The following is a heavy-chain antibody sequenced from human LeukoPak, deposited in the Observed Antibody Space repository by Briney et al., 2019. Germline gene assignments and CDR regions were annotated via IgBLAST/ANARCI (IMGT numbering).Heavy chain of an antibody. CDR2: IIGSDGST. Sequence: LAGGSLRLSCAASGFTFRIYAMSWVRQAPGKGLEWVSTIIGSDGSTNYADSVKGRFSISRDNSKNALYLQMKSLRAEDTAVYYCAKELYGWYYDYWGQGTLVTVSS. CDR3: AKELYGWYYDY. V-gene: IGHV3-23*01. J-gene: IGHJ4*02. D-gene: IGHD6-19*01. CDR1: GFTFRIYA.